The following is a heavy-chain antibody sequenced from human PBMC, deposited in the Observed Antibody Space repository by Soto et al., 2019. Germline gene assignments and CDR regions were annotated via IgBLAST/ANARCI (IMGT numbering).Heavy chain of an antibody. CDR2: IDSKLDADKT. V-gene: IGHV3-15*04. CDR3: VTRFTAVENARFDY. J-gene: IGHJ4*02. D-gene: IGHD2-21*01. CDR1: GFPFIKAY. Sequence: GGSLRLSCAASGFPFIKAYMNWVRQAPGKGLEWIGQIDSKLDADKTDFAAPVKGRFTLSRDDSKNTVYLQMNGLEIEDKGMYYCVTRFTAVENARFDYWGQGTLVTVYS.